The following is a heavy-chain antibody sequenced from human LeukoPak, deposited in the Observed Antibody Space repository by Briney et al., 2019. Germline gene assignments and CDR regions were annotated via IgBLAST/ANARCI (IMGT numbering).Heavy chain of an antibody. Sequence: SEALSLTCTVSGYSISSGYYWGWIRQAPGKGLEWIGSIYNSGSTYYNPSLKSRVTISVDMSKNQFSLKMSSVTAADTAVYYCARAYSSSWYWNWFDPWGQGTLVTVSS. CDR1: GYSISSGYY. D-gene: IGHD6-13*01. CDR2: IYNSGST. CDR3: ARAYSSSWYWNWFDP. V-gene: IGHV4-38-2*02. J-gene: IGHJ5*02.